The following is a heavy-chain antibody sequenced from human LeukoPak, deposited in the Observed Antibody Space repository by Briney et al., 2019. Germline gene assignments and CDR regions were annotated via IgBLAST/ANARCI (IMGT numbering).Heavy chain of an antibody. CDR3: ARGGHNSGWIFDY. Sequence: ASVKVPCKASGYTFTSYDISWVRQATGQGLEWMGWMNPNSGNTGYAQKFQGRVTMTRNTSISTAYMELSSLRSEDTAVYYCARGGHNSGWIFDYWGQGTLVTVSS. CDR1: GYTFTSYD. CDR2: MNPNSGNT. V-gene: IGHV1-8*01. D-gene: IGHD6-19*01. J-gene: IGHJ4*02.